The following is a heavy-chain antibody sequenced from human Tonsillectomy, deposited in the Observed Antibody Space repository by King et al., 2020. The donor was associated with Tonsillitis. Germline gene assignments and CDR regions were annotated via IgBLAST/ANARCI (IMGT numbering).Heavy chain of an antibody. V-gene: IGHV1-69*09. J-gene: IGHJ4*02. CDR3: ARETTEETYYYDRSGYYPFAY. Sequence: VQLVESGAEVKKPGSSVKVSCKASGGSFSNYAIGWVRQAPGQGLEWMGRIIPILGITNYAQRFQGRITITADKSTSTSYMDLSSLRSEDTAVYYCARETTEETYYYDRSGYYPFAYWGQGTLVTVSS. CDR1: GGSFSNYA. D-gene: IGHD3-22*01. CDR2: IIPILGIT.